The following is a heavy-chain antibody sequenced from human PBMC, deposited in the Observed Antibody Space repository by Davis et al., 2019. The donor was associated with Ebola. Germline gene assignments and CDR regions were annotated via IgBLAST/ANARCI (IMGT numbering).Heavy chain of an antibody. Sequence: GGSLRLSCAASGFTFSDYYMSWIRQAPGKGLEWVAVISYDGSNKYYADSVKGRFTISRDNSKNTLYLQMNSLRAEDTAVYYCARAQADTAMVTFDYWGQGTLVTVSS. V-gene: IGHV3-30-3*01. D-gene: IGHD5-18*01. CDR1: GFTFSDYY. J-gene: IGHJ4*02. CDR2: ISYDGSNK. CDR3: ARAQADTAMVTFDY.